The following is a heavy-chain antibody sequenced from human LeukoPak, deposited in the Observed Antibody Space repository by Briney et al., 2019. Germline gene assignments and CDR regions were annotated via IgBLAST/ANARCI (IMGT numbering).Heavy chain of an antibody. CDR2: ISGFGGST. J-gene: IGHJ6*03. Sequence: GGSLRLSCAASGFTFNSYAMSWVRQAPGKGLEWVSTISGFGGSTYYADSVKGRFTISRDNAKNTLYLQMNSLRAEDTAVYYCARVRGYSYYGGYYYYMDVWGKGTTVTVSS. CDR3: ARVRGYSYYGGYYYYMDV. CDR1: GFTFNSYA. D-gene: IGHD5-18*01. V-gene: IGHV3-23*01.